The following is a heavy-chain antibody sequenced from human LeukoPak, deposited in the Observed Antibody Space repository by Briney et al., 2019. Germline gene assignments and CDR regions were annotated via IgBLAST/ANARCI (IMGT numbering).Heavy chain of an antibody. D-gene: IGHD3-22*01. V-gene: IGHV3-33*06. CDR1: GFAFSSDG. CDR3: PKGEADDSSGADAFDI. Sequence: PGRALRLSCGAFGFAFSSDGMHWVRQTPGKGLEWVAVIWYDGSNKYYADSVKGRFTFSRDNSKNPLYLQMNSLKSDDTAAYYCPKGEADDSSGADAFDIWGQGTMVTVSS. J-gene: IGHJ3*02. CDR2: IWYDGSNK.